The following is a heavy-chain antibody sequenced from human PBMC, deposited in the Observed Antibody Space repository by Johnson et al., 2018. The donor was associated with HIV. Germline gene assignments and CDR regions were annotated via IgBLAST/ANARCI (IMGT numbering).Heavy chain of an antibody. Sequence: QVQLVESGGGVVQPGGSLRLSCAAFGFTFSTHGIHWVRQAPGKGLEWVAVIWYDGSNNYYADSVKGRFTISKDNSRNTLFLHMNSLRADDTAVYYCAIGRGEFPRHAFDIWGQGTMVTVSS. J-gene: IGHJ3*02. CDR2: IWYDGSNN. CDR3: AIGRGEFPRHAFDI. V-gene: IGHV3-33*01. D-gene: IGHD3-10*01. CDR1: GFTFSTHG.